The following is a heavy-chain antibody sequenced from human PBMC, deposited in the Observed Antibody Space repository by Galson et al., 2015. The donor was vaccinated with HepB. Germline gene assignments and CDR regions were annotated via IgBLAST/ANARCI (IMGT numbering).Heavy chain of an antibody. V-gene: IGHV3-30*03. CDR2: ISYDGSNK. CDR3: ATLTPPYHDYIY. D-gene: IGHD3-16*01. Sequence: SLRLSCAASGFTFRSYAMHWVRQAPGKGLEWVALISYDGSNKYYADSVKGRFTISRDNSKDTLYLQMNSLRPEDTAVYYCATLTPPYHDYIYWGQGTLVTVSS. J-gene: IGHJ4*02. CDR1: GFTFRSYA.